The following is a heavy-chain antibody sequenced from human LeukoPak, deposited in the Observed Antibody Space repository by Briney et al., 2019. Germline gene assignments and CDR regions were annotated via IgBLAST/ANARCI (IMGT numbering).Heavy chain of an antibody. J-gene: IGHJ4*02. CDR1: GYTFTSYG. D-gene: IGHD1-26*01. Sequence: ASVKVSCKASGYTFTSYGISWVRQAPGQGLEWMGWISAYNGNTNYAQKLQGRVTMTTDTSTSTAYMELRSLRSDDTAVYYCAREDLVGATTSPYFAYWGQGTLVTVSS. V-gene: IGHV1-18*01. CDR3: AREDLVGATTSPYFAY. CDR2: ISAYNGNT.